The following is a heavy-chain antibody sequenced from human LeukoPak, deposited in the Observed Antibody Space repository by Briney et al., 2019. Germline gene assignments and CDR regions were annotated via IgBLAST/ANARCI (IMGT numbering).Heavy chain of an antibody. D-gene: IGHD3-22*01. CDR2: INHSGST. CDR1: GGSFSGYY. J-gene: IGHJ4*02. CDR3: ARALDISGYFDY. V-gene: IGHV4-34*01. Sequence: SETLSLTCAVYGGSFSGYYWSWIRQPPGKGLEWIGEINHSGSTNYNPSLKSRVTISVDTSKNQFSLKLSSVTAADTAVYYCARALDISGYFDYWGQGALVTVSS.